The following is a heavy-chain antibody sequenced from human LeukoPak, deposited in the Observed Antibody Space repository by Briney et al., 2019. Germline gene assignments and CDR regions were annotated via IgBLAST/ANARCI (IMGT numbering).Heavy chain of an antibody. Sequence: PSETLSLTCTVSGGSISSHYWSWIRQPPGKGLEWIGYIYYSGSTNYNPSLKSRVTISVDTSKNQFSLRLSSVTAADTAVYYCAGISGTGYYYYYMDVSGKGTTVTVSS. CDR1: GGSISSHY. V-gene: IGHV4-59*11. CDR3: AGISGTGYYYYYMDV. D-gene: IGHD1/OR15-1a*01. CDR2: IYYSGST. J-gene: IGHJ6*03.